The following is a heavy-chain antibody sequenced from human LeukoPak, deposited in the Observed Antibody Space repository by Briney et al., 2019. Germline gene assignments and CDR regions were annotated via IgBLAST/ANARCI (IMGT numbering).Heavy chain of an antibody. CDR1: GGTFSSYA. J-gene: IGHJ3*02. CDR3: AREYSYGPSDAFDI. CDR2: IIPIFGTA. D-gene: IGHD5-18*01. Sequence: SVKVSCKASGGTFSSYAISWVRQAPGQGLEWMGGIIPIFGTANYAQKFRGRVTITADESTSTAYMGLSSLRSEDTAVYYCAREYSYGPSDAFDIWGQGTMVTVSS. V-gene: IGHV1-69*13.